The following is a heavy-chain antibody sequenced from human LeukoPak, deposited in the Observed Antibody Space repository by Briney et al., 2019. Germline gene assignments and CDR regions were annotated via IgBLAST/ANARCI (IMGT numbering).Heavy chain of an antibody. J-gene: IGHJ6*03. V-gene: IGHV4-59*01. Sequence: SETLSLTCAVYGGSFSSNYWSWIRQPPRKGLAWVGYIYNSGSTNYKPSLKSRVTISVDTSKNQFSLKLSSVTAADTAVYYCARVSPDNHFYYYYMDVWGKGTTVTVSS. CDR3: ARVSPDNHFYYYYMDV. CDR1: GGSFSSNY. D-gene: IGHD2/OR15-2a*01. CDR2: IYNSGST.